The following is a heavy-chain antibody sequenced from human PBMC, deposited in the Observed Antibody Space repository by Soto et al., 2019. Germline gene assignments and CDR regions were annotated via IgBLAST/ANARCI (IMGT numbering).Heavy chain of an antibody. CDR1: GGTFTSTA. V-gene: IGHV1-69*01. D-gene: IGHD6-13*01. CDR3: ASSAGLDHLLNYYGLNV. Sequence: QVLLVQSSAEVKKPGSSVKVSCKASGGTFTSTAFSWVRQAPGQGLEWMGGIIPVLGTPNYAQTFQARLTVTADASTTTVHMELSSLRSDDTAVDYCASSAGLDHLLNYYGLNVWGQGTTVTVSS. CDR2: IIPVLGTP. J-gene: IGHJ6*02.